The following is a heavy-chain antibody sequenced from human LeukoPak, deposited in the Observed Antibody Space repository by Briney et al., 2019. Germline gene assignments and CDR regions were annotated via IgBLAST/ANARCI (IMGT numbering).Heavy chain of an antibody. CDR3: AKDLIDRTGYYFRGMDV. CDR2: ISYDGSNK. Sequence: GRSLRLSCAASGFTFSDYGMHWVRQAPGKGLEWVAVISYDGSNKYHADAVQGRFTISRDNSKNTLYLQMKSLRGEDTAVYYCAKDLIDRTGYYFRGMDVWGQGTTVTVSS. J-gene: IGHJ6*02. D-gene: IGHD2/OR15-2a*01. V-gene: IGHV3-30*18. CDR1: GFTFSDYG.